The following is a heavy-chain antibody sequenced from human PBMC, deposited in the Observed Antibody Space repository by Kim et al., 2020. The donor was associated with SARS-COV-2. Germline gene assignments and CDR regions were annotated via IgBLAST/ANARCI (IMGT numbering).Heavy chain of an antibody. D-gene: IGHD3-22*01. J-gene: IGHJ4*02. Sequence: GGSLRLSCAGAGFTLSGYWMSWVRRAPGRGLEWVANINRDGNDKYYVDAVKGRFTISRDNAKNSLYLQMNSLRAEDTAVYYCAVVDRGSQFNYWGQGTPVTVAS. CDR2: INRDGNDK. CDR3: AVVDRGSQFNY. V-gene: IGHV3-7*03. CDR1: GFTLSGYW.